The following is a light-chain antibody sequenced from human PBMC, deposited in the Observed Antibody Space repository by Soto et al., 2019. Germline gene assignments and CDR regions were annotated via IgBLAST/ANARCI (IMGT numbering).Light chain of an antibody. J-gene: IGKJ1*01. CDR2: AES. V-gene: IGKV1-39*01. CDR3: KQSYSTQWT. CDR1: QSISSY. Sequence: DIQRTQSXSSLSSSVVDRVTITCRASQSISSYLNWYQQKQGKAPKLLIYAESSLQSGVQSRFSGSGSGTDFTLTISSMQNEDFATYYCKQSYSTQWTGGNGPQV.